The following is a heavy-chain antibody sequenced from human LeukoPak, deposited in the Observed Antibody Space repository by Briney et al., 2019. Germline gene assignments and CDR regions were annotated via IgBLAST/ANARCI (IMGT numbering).Heavy chain of an antibody. CDR2: IYSGGST. CDR3: AREAYYDSSGYIP. J-gene: IGHJ5*02. D-gene: IGHD3-22*01. Sequence: GGSLRLSCAASGFTVSSNYMSWVRQAPGKGLEWVSVIYSGGSTYYADSVKGRFTISRDNSRNTLYLQMNSLRAEDTAVYYCAREAYYDSSGYIPWGQGTLVTVSS. V-gene: IGHV3-66*01. CDR1: GFTVSSNY.